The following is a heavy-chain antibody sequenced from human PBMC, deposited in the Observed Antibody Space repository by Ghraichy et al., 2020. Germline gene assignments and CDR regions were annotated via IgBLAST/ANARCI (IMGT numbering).Heavy chain of an antibody. CDR3: ARLVGDGYTDY. Sequence: SETLSLTCTVSGGSISSYYWSWIRQPPGKGLEWLGYIYYTGSTNYNPSLKSRVTISVDTSKNQFSLKLSSVTAADTAVFYCARLVGDGYTDYWGQGTLVTVSS. D-gene: IGHD5-24*01. CDR1: GGSISSYY. CDR2: IYYTGST. V-gene: IGHV4-59*08. J-gene: IGHJ4*02.